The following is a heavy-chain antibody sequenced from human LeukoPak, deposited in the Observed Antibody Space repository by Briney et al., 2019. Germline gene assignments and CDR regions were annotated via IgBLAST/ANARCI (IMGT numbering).Heavy chain of an antibody. CDR2: IGSSGGST. CDR3: AKDPNPSLYCSSTTCLEPFFQH. Sequence: GGSLRLSCAASGFTIASYTMSWVRQAPGKGLEWVSAIGSSGGSTYYADSVKGRFTISRDSSKNTLYLQVNSLRAEDTALYYCAKDPNPSLYCSSTTCLEPFFQHWGQGTLVTVSS. J-gene: IGHJ1*01. V-gene: IGHV3-23*01. D-gene: IGHD2-2*01. CDR1: GFTIASYT.